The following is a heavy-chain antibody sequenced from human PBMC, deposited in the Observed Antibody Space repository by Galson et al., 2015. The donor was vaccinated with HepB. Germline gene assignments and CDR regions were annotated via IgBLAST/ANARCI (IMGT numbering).Heavy chain of an antibody. V-gene: IGHV3-23*01. CDR1: GFTFSNYG. CDR2: ISGSGGST. CDR3: AKKYSSSFRWHFDL. D-gene: IGHD6-13*01. Sequence: SLRLSCAASGFTFSNYGMSWVRQAPGKGLEWVSAISGSGGSTYYADSVTGRVTISRDNSKNTLYLQMNSLRAEDTAVYYCAKKYSSSFRWHFDLWGRGTLVTVSS. J-gene: IGHJ2*01.